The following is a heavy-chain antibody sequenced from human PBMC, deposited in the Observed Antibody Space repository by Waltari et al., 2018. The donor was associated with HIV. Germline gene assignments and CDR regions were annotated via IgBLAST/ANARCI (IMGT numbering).Heavy chain of an antibody. CDR2: INTKTGTP. CDR1: GYLFTSYA. Sequence: QVQLVQSGSELKKPGDLLQVSCKASGYLFTSYALNWVRQAPGQGLEWMGWINTKTGTPTYAQDFTGRFVFSLDTSVNTAYLQISSLKPDDTAVYYCARTDSMTGFGGSWFDPWGQGTLVTVSP. D-gene: IGHD3-10*01. CDR3: ARTDSMTGFGGSWFDP. J-gene: IGHJ5*02. V-gene: IGHV7-4-1*02.